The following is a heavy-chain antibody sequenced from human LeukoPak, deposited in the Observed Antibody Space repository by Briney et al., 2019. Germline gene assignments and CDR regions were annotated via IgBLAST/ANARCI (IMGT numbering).Heavy chain of an antibody. Sequence: PAGGSLRLSCAASGFTFSSYAMSWVRQAPGKGLEWVSLISGSGGSTFYADSVKGRFTISRDKSKNTMYLQMNSLRAEDTAVYYCAKFGVVGATGGGYFDYWGQGTLVTVSS. D-gene: IGHD1-26*01. CDR2: ISGSGGST. CDR1: GFTFSSYA. CDR3: AKFGVVGATGGGYFDY. J-gene: IGHJ4*02. V-gene: IGHV3-23*01.